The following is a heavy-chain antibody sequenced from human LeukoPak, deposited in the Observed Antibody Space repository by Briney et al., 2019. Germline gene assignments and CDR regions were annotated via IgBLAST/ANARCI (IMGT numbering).Heavy chain of an antibody. J-gene: IGHJ3*02. CDR2: INPSGGST. CDR3: ARDGISRYGAFDI. CDR1: GYTFTGYY. Sequence: ASVKVSCKASGYTFTGYYMYWVRQAPGQGPEWRGIINPSGGSTSYAQKFQGRVTMTRDMSTNTVYMELSSLRSDDTAVYYCARDGISRYGAFDIWGHGTMITVSS. V-gene: IGHV1-46*01. D-gene: IGHD5-18*01.